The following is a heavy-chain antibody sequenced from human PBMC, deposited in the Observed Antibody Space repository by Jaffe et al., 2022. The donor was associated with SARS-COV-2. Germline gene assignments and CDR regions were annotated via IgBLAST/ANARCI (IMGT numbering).Heavy chain of an antibody. J-gene: IGHJ4*02. Sequence: EVQLVESGGALVQPGRSLRLSCVGSGFTFDDYGMHWVRQAPGKGLEWVSGISWDSGNIGYGDSVKGRFIISRDNAKNSLYLQVNSLRPEDTALYYCAKDITGSGFGGFDYWGQGTLVTVSS. CDR1: GFTFDDYG. D-gene: IGHD3-10*01. V-gene: IGHV3-9*01. CDR2: ISWDSGNI. CDR3: AKDITGSGFGGFDY.